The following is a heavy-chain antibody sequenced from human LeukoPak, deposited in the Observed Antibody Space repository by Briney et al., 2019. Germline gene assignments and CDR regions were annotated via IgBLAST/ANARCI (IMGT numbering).Heavy chain of an antibody. Sequence: SETLSLTCAVSGGSISSSSYYWGWIRQPPGKGLEWIGSIYYSGSTYYNPSLKSRVTISVDTSKNQFSLKLSSVTAADTAVYYCARKQYYYDSSGYSNWFDPWGQGTLVTVSS. D-gene: IGHD3-22*01. CDR3: ARKQYYYDSSGYSNWFDP. CDR2: IYYSGST. CDR1: GGSISSSSYY. V-gene: IGHV4-39*01. J-gene: IGHJ5*02.